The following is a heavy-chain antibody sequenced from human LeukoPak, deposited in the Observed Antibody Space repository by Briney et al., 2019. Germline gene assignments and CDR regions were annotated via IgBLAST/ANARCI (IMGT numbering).Heavy chain of an antibody. D-gene: IGHD3-10*01. J-gene: IGHJ5*02. CDR2: IYYSGST. CDR1: GGSISNYY. V-gene: IGHV4-59*05. CDR3: ARLGGYYGSGRPHNWFDP. Sequence: SETLSLTCTVSGGSISNYYWSWIRQPPGKGLEWIGSIYYSGSTYYNPSLKSRVTISVDTSKNQFSLKLSSVTAADTAVYYCARLGGYYGSGRPHNWFDPWGQGTLVTVSS.